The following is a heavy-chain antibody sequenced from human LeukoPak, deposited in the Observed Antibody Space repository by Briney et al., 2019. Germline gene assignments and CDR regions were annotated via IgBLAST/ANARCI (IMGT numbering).Heavy chain of an antibody. Sequence: GGSLRLSCAASRFTFSSYAMSWVRQAPGKGLDWVSAISGSGGSTYYADSVKGRFTISRDNSKNTLYLQMNSLRAEDTAVYYCAKHAEDYYGSGSYYNPLFDYWGQGTLVTVSS. V-gene: IGHV3-23*01. J-gene: IGHJ4*02. CDR1: RFTFSSYA. D-gene: IGHD3-10*01. CDR2: ISGSGGST. CDR3: AKHAEDYYGSGSYYNPLFDY.